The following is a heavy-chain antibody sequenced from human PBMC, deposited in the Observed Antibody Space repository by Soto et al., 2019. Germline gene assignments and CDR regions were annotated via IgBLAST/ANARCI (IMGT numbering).Heavy chain of an antibody. CDR2: ISKGSSYI. CDR1: GFTFSSYT. V-gene: IGHV3-21*01. CDR3: AREDTSGRGTFDH. J-gene: IGHJ4*02. D-gene: IGHD2-15*01. Sequence: EVQLVESGGGLVMPGGSLRLSCSASGFTFSSYTINWVRQAPGKGLEWVSSISKGSSYIYYADSMMGRCTISRDNAKNLVYLQLNSLTAEDTAFSHCAREDTSGRGTFDHWGLGTPVTVSS.